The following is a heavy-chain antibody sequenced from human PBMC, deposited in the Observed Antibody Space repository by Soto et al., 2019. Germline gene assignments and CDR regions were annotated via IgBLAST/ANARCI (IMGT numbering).Heavy chain of an antibody. V-gene: IGHV3-73*01. Sequence: PGASLRLSCVASGFAFSDSAIHWVRQSSGKGLEWVGRIKDKGNNYAIAYAASVTGRFTVSRDDSKNTAYLQINSLKIEDTAIYFCTRHRIIWANHMTAAVSNDGFDIWGQGTMVTVSS. CDR3: TRHRIIWANHMTAAVSNDGFDI. CDR1: GFAFSDSA. CDR2: IKDKGNNYAI. D-gene: IGHD2-21*02. J-gene: IGHJ3*02.